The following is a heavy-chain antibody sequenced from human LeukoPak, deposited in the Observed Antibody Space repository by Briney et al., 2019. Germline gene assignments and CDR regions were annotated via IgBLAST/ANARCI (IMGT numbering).Heavy chain of an antibody. D-gene: IGHD2-21*01. V-gene: IGHV1-2*02. CDR2: INPNSGAT. Sequence: GASVNVSCKASGYTFTDYYIHWVGQAPGQGLEWMGWINPNSGATSYAQKFQGRVTMTRDTSISTAYMELSGLRSDDTAVYYCARDLGYSTNCWGQGTLVTVSS. CDR3: ARDLGYSTNC. CDR1: GYTFTDYY. J-gene: IGHJ4*02.